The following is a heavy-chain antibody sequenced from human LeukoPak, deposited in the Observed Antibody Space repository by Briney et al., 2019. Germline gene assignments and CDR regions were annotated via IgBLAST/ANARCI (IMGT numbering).Heavy chain of an antibody. CDR2: IYSTGST. CDR3: ARTGAYGSGSYYADY. D-gene: IGHD3-10*01. J-gene: IGHJ4*02. CDR1: GGSISSGGYY. V-gene: IGHV4-61*02. Sequence: TSETLSLTCTVSGGSISSGGYYWSWIRQPAGKGLEYLGRIYSTGSTNYNPSLRSRVTISVDTSKNHFSLKLSSVTAADTAVYYCARTGAYGSGSYYADYWGQGTLVTVSS.